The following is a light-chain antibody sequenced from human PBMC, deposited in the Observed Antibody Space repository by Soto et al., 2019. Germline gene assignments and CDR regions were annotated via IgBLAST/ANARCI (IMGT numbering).Light chain of an antibody. CDR1: QTISSW. Sequence: IQITHSPSNLSVSICHIFTITCRASQTISSWLAWYQQKPGKAPKLLIYKASTLKSGVPSRFSGSGSGTEFTLTISSLQPDDFATYYCQHYNSYSEAFGQGTKVDIK. J-gene: IGKJ1*01. V-gene: IGKV1-5*03. CDR2: KAS. CDR3: QHYNSYSEA.